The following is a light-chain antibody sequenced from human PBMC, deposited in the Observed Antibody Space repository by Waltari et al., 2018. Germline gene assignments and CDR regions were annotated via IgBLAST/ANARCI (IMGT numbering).Light chain of an antibody. CDR3: AAWDDSLSGLV. CDR2: KNN. J-gene: IGLJ3*02. CDR1: SPNIGSNY. V-gene: IGLV1-47*01. Sequence: QSVLTQPPSASGTPGQTVTISCNGTSPNIGSNYVYWYQQLPGTAPKLLIFKNNQRPSGVPDRFSDSKSGTSASLAINGLRSEDEADYYCAAWDDSLSGLVLGGGTKVTVL.